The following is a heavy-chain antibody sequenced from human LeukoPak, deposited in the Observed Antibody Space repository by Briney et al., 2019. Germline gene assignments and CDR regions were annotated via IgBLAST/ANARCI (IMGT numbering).Heavy chain of an antibody. Sequence: SETLSLTCAVYGGSFSGYYWSWIRQPPGKGLEWIGEINHSGSTNYNPSLKRRVTISIDTSKNQFSLKLSSVTAADTAVYYCARTRDCTLTTCQPFLGYWGQGTLVTVSS. J-gene: IGHJ4*02. CDR1: GGSFSGYY. CDR3: ARTRDCTLTTCQPFLGY. V-gene: IGHV4-34*01. CDR2: INHSGST. D-gene: IGHD2-8*01.